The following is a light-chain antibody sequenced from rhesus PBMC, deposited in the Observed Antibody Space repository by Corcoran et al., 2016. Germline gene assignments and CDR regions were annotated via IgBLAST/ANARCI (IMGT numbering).Light chain of an antibody. CDR2: KAS. J-gene: IGKJ1*01. Sequence: DIQMTQSPSSLSASVGDRVTITCRASQGISSWLAWYQQKPGKAPNLLIYKASSLQSGGPSRFSGSGSGTDFTLTISSLQPEDFATYYCQQYESAPPTFGQGTKVEIK. CDR1: QGISSW. CDR3: QQYESAPPT. V-gene: IGKV1-21*01.